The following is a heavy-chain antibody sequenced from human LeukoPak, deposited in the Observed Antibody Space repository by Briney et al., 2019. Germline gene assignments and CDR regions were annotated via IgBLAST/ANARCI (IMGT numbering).Heavy chain of an antibody. CDR1: GFTFSSYN. D-gene: IGHD6-13*01. J-gene: IGHJ4*02. CDR2: ISSTSSYI. CDR3: ARLAPGISAGIDY. Sequence: DPGGSLRLSCAASGFTFSSYNMNWVRQAPGKGLEWVSSISSTSSYIYYADSLKGRFTISRDNAKNSLYLQMNSLRAEDTAVYYCARLAPGISAGIDYWGQGTLVTVSS. V-gene: IGHV3-21*06.